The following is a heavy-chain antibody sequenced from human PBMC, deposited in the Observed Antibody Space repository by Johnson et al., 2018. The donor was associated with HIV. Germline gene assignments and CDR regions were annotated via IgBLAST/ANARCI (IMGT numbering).Heavy chain of an antibody. Sequence: VQLVESGGGLVRPGESLRLSCVASGFTFSGYWMTWVRQAPGKGLEWVANIKQGGSERYYVDSVKGRFTISRDNAKKSLYLQMNSLRAEDTAVYYCARDGSNFGAFDIWGQGTMVT. J-gene: IGHJ3*02. CDR2: IKQGGSER. V-gene: IGHV3-7*01. CDR1: GFTFSGYW. CDR3: ARDGSNFGAFDI. D-gene: IGHD1-1*01.